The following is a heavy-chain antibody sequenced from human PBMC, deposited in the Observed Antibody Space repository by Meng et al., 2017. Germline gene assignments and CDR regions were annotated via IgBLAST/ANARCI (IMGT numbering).Heavy chain of an antibody. CDR1: AHTLSSDG. V-gene: IGHV1-18*01. D-gene: IGHD3-22*01. CDR3: VDSSGYYYGGGY. Sequence: QGQVVQAGAEVKKPGASVGVSCNASAHTLSSDGFAWVRQAPGQGLEWMGWINAYNGYTDYAQKFLGRVTLTTDTSTNTGYMELRSLTSDDTAVYYCVDSSGYYYGGGYWGQGTLVTVSS. CDR2: INAYNGYT. J-gene: IGHJ4*02.